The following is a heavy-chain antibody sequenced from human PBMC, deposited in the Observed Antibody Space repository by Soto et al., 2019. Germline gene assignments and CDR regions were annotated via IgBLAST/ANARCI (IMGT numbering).Heavy chain of an antibody. CDR1: GYSFTSYW. CDR2: IDPGDSYT. D-gene: IGHD3-3*01. V-gene: IGHV5-10-1*01. J-gene: IGHJ4*01. CDR3: VRHKDFWIAFYFDF. Sequence: GESLEISCKGSGYSFTSYWISCVRQLPGEGLEWIGMIDPGDSYTAYNSPFEGHVTISADKSNSTAYLQWTSLRASDTAMYYCVRHKDFWIAFYFDFWGKGTQVTVSS.